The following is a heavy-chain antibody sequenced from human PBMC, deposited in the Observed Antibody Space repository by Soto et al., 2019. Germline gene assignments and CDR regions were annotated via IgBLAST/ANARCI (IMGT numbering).Heavy chain of an antibody. CDR3: ARHIAFNPTEGWFDP. CDR2: VYYGGT. D-gene: IGHD3-3*02. V-gene: IGHV4-59*01. J-gene: IGHJ5*02. Sequence: SETLSLTCTVSGGSMSSNYWSWIRQSPGKGLEWIGFVYYGGTNYNPSFESRVTMSVDTPKNQFSLELSSVTAADTAVYYCARHIAFNPTEGWFDPWGQGTLVTVSS. CDR1: GGSMSSNY.